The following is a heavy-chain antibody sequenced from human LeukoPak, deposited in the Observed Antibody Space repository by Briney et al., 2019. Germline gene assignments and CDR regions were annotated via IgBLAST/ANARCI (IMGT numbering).Heavy chain of an antibody. D-gene: IGHD2-21*02. CDR3: AKDLPTKCRGDCPSDC. J-gene: IGHJ4*02. Sequence: GGSLRLSCAASGFTFRSYAMNWVRQAPGKGLEWVPHISDNGGRTYYAESVKGRFAISRDNSKNTLYLQMNSLRVEDTALYYCAKDLPTKCRGDCPSDCWGQGTLVTVSS. CDR1: GFTFRSYA. V-gene: IGHV3-23*01. CDR2: ISDNGGRT.